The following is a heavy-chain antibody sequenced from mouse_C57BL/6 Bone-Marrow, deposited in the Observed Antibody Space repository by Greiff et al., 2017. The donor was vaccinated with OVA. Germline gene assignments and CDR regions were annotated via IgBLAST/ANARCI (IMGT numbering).Heavy chain of an antibody. Sequence: VQLQQPGAELVKPGASVKLSCKASGYTFTSYWMHWVKQRPGQGLEWIGMIHPNSGSTNYNEKFKSKATLTVDKSSSTAYMQLSRLTSEDSAVYYGAREGSHYGSSPWFAYWGQGTLVTVSA. CDR2: IHPNSGST. CDR1: GYTFTSYW. CDR3: AREGSHYGSSPWFAY. V-gene: IGHV1-64*01. J-gene: IGHJ3*01. D-gene: IGHD1-1*01.